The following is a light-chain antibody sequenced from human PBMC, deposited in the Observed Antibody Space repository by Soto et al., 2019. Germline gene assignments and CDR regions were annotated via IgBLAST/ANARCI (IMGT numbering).Light chain of an antibody. CDR1: QSLVYSDGNTY. J-gene: IGKJ1*01. V-gene: IGKV2-30*01. CDR2: KVS. Sequence: DVVMSQSPLSLPVTRGQPASISCRSSQSLVYSDGNTYLNWLQQRPGQSPRRLIYKVSERDSGVLERFTGSGLGPDFTLKIINVEAQDFTFYYCMQRTQWPWTFGQGNKVEI. CDR3: MQRTQWPWT.